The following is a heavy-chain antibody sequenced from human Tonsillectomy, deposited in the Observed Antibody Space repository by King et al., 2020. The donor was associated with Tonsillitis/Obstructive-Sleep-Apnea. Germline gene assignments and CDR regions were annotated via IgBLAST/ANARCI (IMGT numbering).Heavy chain of an antibody. CDR2: IIPIFCTA. J-gene: IGHJ5*02. CDR1: GGTLSSYA. D-gene: IGHD6-13*01. V-gene: IGHV1-69*01. CDR3: AGTYSSSWYNWFDP. Sequence: VQLVQSGAEVKKPGSSVKVSCKASGGTLSSYAISWVRQAPGQGLEWMGGIIPIFCTANYAQKFQGRVTTTADESTSQAYMQLGSLRSEDTAVYYCAGTYSSSWYNWFDPWGQGTLVTVSS.